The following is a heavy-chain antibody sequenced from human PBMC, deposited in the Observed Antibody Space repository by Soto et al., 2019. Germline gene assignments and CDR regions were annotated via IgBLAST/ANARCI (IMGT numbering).Heavy chain of an antibody. CDR3: VRNGYYSLDY. CDR2: IHHSGGT. CDR1: GDSISSHDW. J-gene: IGHJ4*02. V-gene: IGHV4-4*02. Sequence: QVQLQESGPGLVKPSGTLSLTCAVSGDSISSHDWWSWVRQPPNKGLEWIAEIHHSGGTNYNPSLMSRATISVDNSKNQFSLKLISATAADTAVYYCVRNGYYSLDYWGQGTLVPVSS. D-gene: IGHD3-3*01.